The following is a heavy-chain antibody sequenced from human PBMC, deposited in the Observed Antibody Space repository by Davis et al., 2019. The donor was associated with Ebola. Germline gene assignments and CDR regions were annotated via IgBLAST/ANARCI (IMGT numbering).Heavy chain of an antibody. CDR3: AKLSGSDIY. V-gene: IGHV3-23*01. CDR2: ITGSADTT. CDR1: GFTFSSYA. J-gene: IGHJ4*02. D-gene: IGHD1-26*01. Sequence: GESLKISCTASGFTFSSYAMNWVRQAPGKGLEWVSAITGSADTTYYADSMKGRFTISRDNSKDTLYLQMNSLRAEDTAVYYCAKLSGSDIYWGQGTLVTVSS.